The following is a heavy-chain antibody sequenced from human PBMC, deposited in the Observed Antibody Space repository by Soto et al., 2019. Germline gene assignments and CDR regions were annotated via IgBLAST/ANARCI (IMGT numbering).Heavy chain of an antibody. CDR1: GGSISSSSYY. CDR2: IYYSGST. J-gene: IGHJ3*02. CDR3: ARDRTMIVVVINAFDI. Sequence: SETLSLTCTVSGGSISSSSYYWGWIRQPPGKGLEWIGSIYYSGSTYYNPSLKSRVTISVDTSKNQFSLKRSSVTAADTAVYYCARDRTMIVVVINAFDIWGQGTMVTVSS. D-gene: IGHD3-22*01. V-gene: IGHV4-39*07.